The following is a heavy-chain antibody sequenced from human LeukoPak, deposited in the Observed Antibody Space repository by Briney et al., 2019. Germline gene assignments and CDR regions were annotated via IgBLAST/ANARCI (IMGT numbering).Heavy chain of an antibody. CDR1: GFTFSSYS. J-gene: IGHJ6*04. CDR3: AELGITMIGGV. D-gene: IGHD3-10*02. CDR2: ISSSGSTI. V-gene: IGHV3-48*04. Sequence: GGSLRLSCAASGFTFSSYSMNWVRQAPGKGLEWVSYISSSGSTIYYTDSVKGRFTISRDNAKNSLYLQMNSLRAEDTAVYYCAELGITMIGGVWGKGTTVTISS.